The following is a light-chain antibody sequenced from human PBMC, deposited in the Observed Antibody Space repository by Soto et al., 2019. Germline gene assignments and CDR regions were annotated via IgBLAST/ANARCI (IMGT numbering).Light chain of an antibody. CDR1: QSVTTN. CDR2: GAS. J-gene: IGKJ4*01. V-gene: IGKV3-15*01. CDR3: QQYDRWPVT. Sequence: EVVMTQSPATLSVSPGERVTFSCRASQSVTTNLAWYQHKPGQSPRLLISGASTGASGIPPRFSGSGSGTEFTLTIDRLQSAEFAVYDCQQYDRWPVTFGGGTKVEIK.